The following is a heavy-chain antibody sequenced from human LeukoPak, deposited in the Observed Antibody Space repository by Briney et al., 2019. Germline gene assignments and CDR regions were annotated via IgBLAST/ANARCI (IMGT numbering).Heavy chain of an antibody. CDR3: AREIVAGTNFDY. CDR1: GYTFTGYY. V-gene: IGHV1-2*06. D-gene: IGHD6-19*01. CDR2: INPNSGGT. J-gene: IGHJ4*02. Sequence: ASVKVSCKASGYTFTGYYMHWVRQAPGQGHEWMGRINPNSGGTNYAQKFQGRVTMTRDTSISTAYMELSRLRSDDTAVYYCAREIVAGTNFDYWGQGTLVTVSS.